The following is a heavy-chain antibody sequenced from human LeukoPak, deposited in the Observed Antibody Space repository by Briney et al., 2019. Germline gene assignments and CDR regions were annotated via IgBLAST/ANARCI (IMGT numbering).Heavy chain of an antibody. CDR1: GGSLSSGSYY. Sequence: PSETLSLTCTVSGGSLSSGSYYWSWTRQPAGKGLEWIGRIYTSGSTNYNPSLKSRVTISVDTSKNQFSLKLSSVTAADTAVYYCARVVGARASRYYYGMDVWGQGTTVTVSS. CDR3: ARVVGARASRYYYGMDV. D-gene: IGHD1-26*01. J-gene: IGHJ6*02. CDR2: IYTSGST. V-gene: IGHV4-61*02.